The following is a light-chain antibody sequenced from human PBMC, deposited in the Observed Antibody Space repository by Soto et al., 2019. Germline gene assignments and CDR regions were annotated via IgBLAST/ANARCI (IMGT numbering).Light chain of an antibody. CDR3: QQYYSYPRST. CDR2: AAS. V-gene: IGKV1-39*01. Sequence: DIQMTQSPSSLSASVGDRVTITCRASQGISTYLNWYQQKPGKAPKLLIYAASTLQSGVPSRFSGSGSGTDFTLTISCLQSEDFATYYCQQYYSYPRSTFGQGTRLEIK. CDR1: QGISTY. J-gene: IGKJ5*01.